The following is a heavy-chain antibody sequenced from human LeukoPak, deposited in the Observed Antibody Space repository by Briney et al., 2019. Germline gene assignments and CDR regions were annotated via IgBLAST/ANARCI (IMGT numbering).Heavy chain of an antibody. CDR3: ARSGGRITMVRGVPINFDY. D-gene: IGHD3-10*01. J-gene: IGHJ4*02. Sequence: SETLSLTCTVSGGSISSYYWSWIRQPPGKGLEWIGYIYYSGSTNYNPSLKSRVTISVDTSKNQFSLKLSSVTAADTAVYYCARSGGRITMVRGVPINFDYWGQGTLVTVSS. V-gene: IGHV4-59*01. CDR2: IYYSGST. CDR1: GGSISSYY.